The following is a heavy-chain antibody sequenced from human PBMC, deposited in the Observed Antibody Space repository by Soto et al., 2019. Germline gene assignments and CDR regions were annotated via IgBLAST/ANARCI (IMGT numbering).Heavy chain of an antibody. CDR1: GGSISSGGYY. CDR2: IDYRGST. Sequence: PSETLSLTCTVSGGSISSGGYYWSWIRQHPGKGRERIRNIDYRGSTSYNPSLKSRVTISVDTSKNQFSLKLSSVTAADTSVYYCARSIDPWGQGTLVTVSS. J-gene: IGHJ5*02. V-gene: IGHV4-31*03. CDR3: ARSIDP.